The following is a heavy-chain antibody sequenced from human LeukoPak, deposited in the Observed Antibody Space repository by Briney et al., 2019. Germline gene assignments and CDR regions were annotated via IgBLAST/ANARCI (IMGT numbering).Heavy chain of an antibody. D-gene: IGHD3-10*01. V-gene: IGHV3-30*02. CDR1: GFTFSSYG. J-gene: IGHJ4*02. CDR2: IRYDGSNK. CDR3: AKDPHSVRGVHPMDY. Sequence: GGSLRLSCAASGFTFSSYGMHWVRQAPGKGLEWVAFIRYDGSNKYYADSVKGRFTISRDNSKNTLYLQMNSLRAEDTAVYYRAKDPHSVRGVHPMDYWGQGTLVTVSS.